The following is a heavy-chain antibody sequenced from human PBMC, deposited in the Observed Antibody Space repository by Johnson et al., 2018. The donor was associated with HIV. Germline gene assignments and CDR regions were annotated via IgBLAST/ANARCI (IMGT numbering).Heavy chain of an antibody. V-gene: IGHV3-30-3*01. D-gene: IGHD1-26*01. CDR1: GPSFSTYA. Sequence: QVQLVESRGRVVQPGRSLRLTCAASGPSFSTYALHWLLQTPGKGLEWVAHITDHGNNKYYADSVKGRLTISRDNSKNSLFLQMNSLRAEDTAVYYCARARGWEYAFDLWGQGTMVTVSS. CDR3: ARARGWEYAFDL. J-gene: IGHJ3*01. CDR2: ITDHGNNK.